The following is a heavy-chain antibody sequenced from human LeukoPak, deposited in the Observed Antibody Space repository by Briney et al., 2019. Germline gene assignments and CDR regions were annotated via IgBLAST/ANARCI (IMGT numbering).Heavy chain of an antibody. Sequence: SETLSLTCAVYGGSFSGYYWSWIRQPPGKGLEWIGEINHSGSTNYNPSLKSRVTMSVDTSKNQFSLKLSSVTAADTAVYYCARLAAAGYNVVTGRPIWGQGTMVTVSS. CDR1: GGSFSGYY. V-gene: IGHV4-34*01. D-gene: IGHD6-13*01. CDR3: ARLAAAGYNVVTGRPI. J-gene: IGHJ3*02. CDR2: INHSGST.